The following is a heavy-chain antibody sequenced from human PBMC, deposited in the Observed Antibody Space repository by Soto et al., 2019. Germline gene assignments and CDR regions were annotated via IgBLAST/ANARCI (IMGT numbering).Heavy chain of an antibody. Sequence: ASLNVSGNASGYTFTSYYMHWERQAPGQGLEWMGIINPSGGSTSYAQKFQGRVTMTRDTSTSTVYMELSRLRSEDTAVYYCASYYDFWSWSWFGLGVWGQLTTVTIS. J-gene: IGHJ6*02. CDR1: GYTFTSYY. CDR3: ASYYDFWSWSWFGLGV. CDR2: INPSGGST. D-gene: IGHD3-3*01. V-gene: IGHV1-46*01.